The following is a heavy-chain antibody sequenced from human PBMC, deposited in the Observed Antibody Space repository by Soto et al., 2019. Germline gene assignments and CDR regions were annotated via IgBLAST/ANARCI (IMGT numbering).Heavy chain of an antibody. CDR1: GFTFSSYS. CDR3: VRDRVIAWRGMGPDVAFYI. CDR2: ISSSSSYI. Sequence: EVQLVESGGGLVKPGGSLRLSCAASGFTFSSYSMNWVRQAPGKGLEWVSSISSSSSYIYYADSVKGRFTISRDNANTSLYLQKNSLRAYYTAVYYCVRDRVIAWRGMGPDVAFYISAERTIVT. D-gene: IGHD3-10*01. V-gene: IGHV3-21*01. J-gene: IGHJ3*02.